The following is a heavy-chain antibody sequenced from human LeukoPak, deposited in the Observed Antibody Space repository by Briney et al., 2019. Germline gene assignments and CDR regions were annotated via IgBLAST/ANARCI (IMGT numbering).Heavy chain of an antibody. CDR3: ARAGYTSNYYYMDV. CDR2: IYTSGST. Sequence: SETLSLTCTVSGGSISSYYWSWIRQPAGKGLEWIGRIYTSGSTNYNPSLKSRVTMSADTSKNQFSLKLSSVTAADTAVYYCARAGYTSNYYYMDVWGKGTTVTVSS. V-gene: IGHV4-4*07. CDR1: GGSISSYY. J-gene: IGHJ6*03. D-gene: IGHD5-12*01.